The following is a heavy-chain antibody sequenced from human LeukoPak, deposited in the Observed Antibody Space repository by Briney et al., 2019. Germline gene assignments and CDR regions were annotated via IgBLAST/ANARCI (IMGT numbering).Heavy chain of an antibody. J-gene: IGHJ4*02. CDR2: IRKDGSEK. CDR3: ATLWATFDY. CDR1: GFTFSSYS. Sequence: GGSLRLSCAASGFTFSSYSMNWVRQAPGKGLEWVANIRKDGSEKNYVDAVKGRFTISRDNAKGALYLHMNSVRAEDSAVYYCATLWATFDYWGRGSLVTVAS. D-gene: IGHD3-10*01. V-gene: IGHV3-7*01.